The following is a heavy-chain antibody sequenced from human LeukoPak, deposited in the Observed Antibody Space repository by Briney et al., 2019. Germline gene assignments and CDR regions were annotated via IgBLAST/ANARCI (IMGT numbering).Heavy chain of an antibody. J-gene: IGHJ4*02. CDR2: IYTTGTT. CDR3: ARGTYFDSLTDYSPGTFDY. D-gene: IGHD3-9*01. V-gene: IGHV4-4*07. Sequence: TSETLSLTCSVSGGSISSYRWSWIRQPAGKGLEWIGRIYTTGTTNYNPSPRSRVTMSVDTSKNQFSLKLSSVTAADTAVYYCARGTYFDSLTDYSPGTFDYWGQGTLVTVSS. CDR1: GGSISSYR.